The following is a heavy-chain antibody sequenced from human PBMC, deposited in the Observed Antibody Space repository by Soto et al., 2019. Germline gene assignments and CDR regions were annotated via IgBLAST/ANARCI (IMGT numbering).Heavy chain of an antibody. D-gene: IGHD2-2*01. Sequence: QLQLQESGPGLVKPSETLSLTCTVSSAPVSSSTYTWGWIRQPPGKGLEWIGSIYYSGSTYYNPSLNSRLTVPVDTSKNQFSLKVTPVTAADTAVYYCARLHGYCISSSCHGHYAMDVWGQGTTVTVSS. V-gene: IGHV4-39*01. CDR2: IYYSGST. J-gene: IGHJ6*02. CDR3: ARLHGYCISSSCHGHYAMDV. CDR1: SAPVSSSTYT.